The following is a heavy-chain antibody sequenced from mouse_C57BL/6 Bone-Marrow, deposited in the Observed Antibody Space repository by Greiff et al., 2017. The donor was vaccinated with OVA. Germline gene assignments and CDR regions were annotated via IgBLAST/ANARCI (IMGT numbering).Heavy chain of an antibody. D-gene: IGHD1-1*01. J-gene: IGHJ3*01. Sequence: EVQGVESGGGLVKPGGSLKLSCAASGFTFSSYAMSWVRQTPEKRLEWVATISDGGSYTYYPDNVQGRFTISRDNAKNNLYLPMSHLKSEDTAMYYCARGFITTVERFAYWGQGTLVTVSA. CDR3: ARGFITTVERFAY. CDR1: GFTFSSYA. V-gene: IGHV5-4*01. CDR2: ISDGGSYT.